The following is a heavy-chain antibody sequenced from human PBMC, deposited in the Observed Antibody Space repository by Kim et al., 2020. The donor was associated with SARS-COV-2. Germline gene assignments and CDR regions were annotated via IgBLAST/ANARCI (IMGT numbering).Heavy chain of an antibody. J-gene: IGHJ4*02. V-gene: IGHV3-21*01. CDR1: GFTFSSYS. D-gene: IGHD3-22*01. CDR2: ISSSSSYI. Sequence: GGSLRLSCAASGFTFSSYSMNWVRQAPGKGLEWVSSISSSSSYISYSDSVKGRFTISRDNAKNSLYLQMNSLRAEDTAVYYCARAQSYYYDSSGYFFDYWGQGTLGTVSS. CDR3: ARAQSYYYDSSGYFFDY.